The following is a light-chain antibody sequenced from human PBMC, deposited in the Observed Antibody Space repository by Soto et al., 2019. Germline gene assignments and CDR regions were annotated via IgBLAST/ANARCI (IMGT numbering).Light chain of an antibody. V-gene: IGLV2-14*01. CDR1: SSDVGGYNY. CDR3: SSYSSSSTLV. J-gene: IGLJ2*01. Sequence: QSALTQPASVSGSPGQSITISCTGTSSDVGGYNYVSWYQQHPGKAPKLMIYDVSHRPSEVSNRFSGSKSGNTASPTISGLQAEDEADYYCSSYSSSSTLVFGGRTKVTVL. CDR2: DVS.